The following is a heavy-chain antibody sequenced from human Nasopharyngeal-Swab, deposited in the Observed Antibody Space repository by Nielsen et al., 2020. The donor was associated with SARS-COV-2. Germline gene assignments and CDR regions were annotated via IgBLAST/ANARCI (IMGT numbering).Heavy chain of an antibody. J-gene: IGHJ6*03. Sequence: SGPTLVKPTQTLTLTCSFSGFSLTTSGVGVAWIRQPPGKALEWLALIYWDDDQRYNPSLKTRLTIHKDTSKYQVVLTLTNMGPVDSGTYYCAHITRGVERDTIFGVPLASLSYYYMDVWGKGTTVTVS. CDR3: AHITRGVERDTIFGVPLASLSYYYMDV. CDR1: GFSLTTSGVG. CDR2: IYWDDDQ. V-gene: IGHV2-5*02. D-gene: IGHD3-3*01.